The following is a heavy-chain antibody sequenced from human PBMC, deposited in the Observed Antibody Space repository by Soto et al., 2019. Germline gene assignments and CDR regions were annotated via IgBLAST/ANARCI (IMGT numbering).Heavy chain of an antibody. CDR1: GFPFSSYG. D-gene: IGHD6-6*01. CDR3: ARRIASLYGMDV. V-gene: IGHV3-30*03. J-gene: IGHJ6*02. CDR2: ISDDGSKK. Sequence: QVQLVESGGGVGQAERSLRLSCAGSGFPFSSYGMHWVRQAPGKGLEWVAVISDDGSKKYSADSVKGRFTISRDNSKNTLYLQMNSLRVEDTAVYYCARRIASLYGMDVWGQGTTVTVSS.